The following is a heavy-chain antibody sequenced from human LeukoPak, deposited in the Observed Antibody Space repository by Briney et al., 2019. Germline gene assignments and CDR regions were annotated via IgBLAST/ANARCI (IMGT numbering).Heavy chain of an antibody. CDR3: ARDLRYCSSASCSENGAFDI. CDR1: GFSFSSYI. CDR2: IRGSGGFI. D-gene: IGHD2-2*01. Sequence: GGSLRLSCASSGFSFSSYIMNGVRPAPAGGEWRVSSIRGSGGFIYDADAVKSRFTISRDNARNSLFLQMNSLRAEDTAVYYCARDLRYCSSASCSENGAFDIWGQGTMVTVSS. V-gene: IGHV3-21*01. J-gene: IGHJ3*02.